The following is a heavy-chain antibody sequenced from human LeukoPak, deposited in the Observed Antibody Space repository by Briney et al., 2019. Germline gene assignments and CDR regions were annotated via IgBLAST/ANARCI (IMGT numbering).Heavy chain of an antibody. V-gene: IGHV3-13*01. CDR1: GFTFSSYD. CDR2: IGPVGDT. CDR3: VRGSGHFDSNGFYVNPFDF. D-gene: IGHD3-22*01. J-gene: IGHJ4*02. Sequence: PGGSLRLSCAASGFTFSSYDMHWVRQSMGKGLEWVSGIGPVGDTYYPGSVKGRLTVSRENGKNSLYLQMNNLRAGDTAMYYCVRGSGHFDSNGFYVNPFDFWGQGTLVTVSS.